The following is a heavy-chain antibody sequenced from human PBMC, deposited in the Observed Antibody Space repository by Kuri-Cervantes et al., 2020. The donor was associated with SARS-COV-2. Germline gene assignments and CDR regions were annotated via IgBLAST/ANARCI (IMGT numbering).Heavy chain of an antibody. CDR1: GFTFSSFP. Sequence: GGSLRLSCAASGFTFSSFPMSWVRRAPGKGLEWVSGISGSGANTYYADSVKGWFTISRDNSKNTLYLQMNSLRAEDTAVYYCVKDSRVYYFDYWGQGTLVTVSS. V-gene: IGHV3-23*01. CDR3: VKDSRVYYFDY. CDR2: ISGSGANT. D-gene: IGHD2/OR15-2a*01. J-gene: IGHJ4*02.